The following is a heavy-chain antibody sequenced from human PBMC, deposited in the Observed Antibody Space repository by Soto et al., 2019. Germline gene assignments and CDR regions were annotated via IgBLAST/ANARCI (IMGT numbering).Heavy chain of an antibody. D-gene: IGHD2-21*02. CDR3: ARDRLAYCGGDCYSNDYFDY. J-gene: IGHJ4*02. CDR2: IIPIFGTA. Sequence: GASVKVSCKASGGTFSSYAISWVRQAPGQGLEWMGGIIPIFGTANYAQKFQGRVTITADESTSTAYMELSSLRSEDTAVYYCARDRLAYCGGDCYSNDYFDYWGQGTLVTVSS. CDR1: GGTFSSYA. V-gene: IGHV1-69*13.